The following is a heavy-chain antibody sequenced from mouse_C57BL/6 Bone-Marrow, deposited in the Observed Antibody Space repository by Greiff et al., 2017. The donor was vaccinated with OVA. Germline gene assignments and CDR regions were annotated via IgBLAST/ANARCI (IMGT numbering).Heavy chain of an antibody. J-gene: IGHJ3*01. CDR1: GYTFTSYG. Sequence: VKLVESGAELARPGASVKLSCKASGYTFTSYGISWVKQRTGQGLDWIGEIYPRSGNTYYNEKFKGKATLTADKSSSTAYMELRSLTSEDSAVYFCARGGYYGSRAWFAYWGQGTLVTVSA. CDR2: IYPRSGNT. D-gene: IGHD1-1*01. V-gene: IGHV1-81*01. CDR3: ARGGYYGSRAWFAY.